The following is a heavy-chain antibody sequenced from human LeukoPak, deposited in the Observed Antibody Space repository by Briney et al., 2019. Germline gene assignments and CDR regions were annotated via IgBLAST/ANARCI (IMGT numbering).Heavy chain of an antibody. D-gene: IGHD4-23*01. CDR3: ARENDYGGRGEFDY. Sequence: GGSLRLSCAASGFTFSSYEMNWVRQAPGKGLEWVSYISSSGSTIYYADSVKGRFTISRDNAKNSLYLQMNSLRAEDTAVYYCARENDYGGRGEFDYWGQGTLVTVSS. V-gene: IGHV3-48*03. CDR2: ISSSGSTI. CDR1: GFTFSSYE. J-gene: IGHJ4*02.